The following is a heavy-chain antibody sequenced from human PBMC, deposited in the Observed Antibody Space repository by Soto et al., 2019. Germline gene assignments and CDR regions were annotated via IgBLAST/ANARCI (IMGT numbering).Heavy chain of an antibody. D-gene: IGHD1-1*01. CDR2: IYYIGTT. V-gene: IGHV4-31*11. CDR3: AKNETTRAWLGP. Sequence: LSVKCVVSGGSSRNGYNYWSWIRQLPGKGLEWIGNIYYIGTTSYNPSLKSRVTISIDTSKNQFSLKLRSVVAADTAIYYCAKNETTRAWLGPWGQGTLV. J-gene: IGHJ5*02. CDR1: GGSSRNGYNY.